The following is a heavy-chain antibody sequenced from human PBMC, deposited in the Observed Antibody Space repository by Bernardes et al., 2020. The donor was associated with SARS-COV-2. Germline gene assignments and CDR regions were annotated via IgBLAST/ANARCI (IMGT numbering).Heavy chain of an antibody. V-gene: IGHV1-46*01. D-gene: IGHD4-4*01. CDR2: INPSGGST. CDR3: ARDPTVTTAFSSDYYYGMDV. Sequence: ASMKVSCKASGYTFTSYYMHWVRQAPGQGLEWMGIINPSGGSTSYAQKFQGRVTMTRDTSTSTVYMELSSLRSEDTAVYYCARDPTVTTAFSSDYYYGMDVWGQGTTVTVSS. J-gene: IGHJ6*02. CDR1: GYTFTSYY.